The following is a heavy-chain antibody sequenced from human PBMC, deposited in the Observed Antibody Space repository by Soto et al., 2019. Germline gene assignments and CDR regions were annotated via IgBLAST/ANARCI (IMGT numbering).Heavy chain of an antibody. CDR2: TYYRSKWYN. Sequence: SQTLSLTCAISGDSVSSNSAAWNWIRQSPSRGLEWLGRTYYRSKWYNDYAVSVKSRITINPDTSKNQFSLQPNSVTPEDTAVYYCARDPGYCSGGSCYIGYYFDYWGQGTLVTVSS. CDR1: GDSVSSNSAA. CDR3: ARDPGYCSGGSCYIGYYFDY. V-gene: IGHV6-1*01. J-gene: IGHJ4*02. D-gene: IGHD2-15*01.